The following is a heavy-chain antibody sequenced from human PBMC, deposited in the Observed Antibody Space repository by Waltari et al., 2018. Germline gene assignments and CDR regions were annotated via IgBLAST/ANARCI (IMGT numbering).Heavy chain of an antibody. CDR3: TREDQGQPGGY. D-gene: IGHD2-2*01. Sequence: VQLVESGGGLMQPGGSLRLSCAASAFSVSRNYMRWVRQAPGKGLEWVSLIYTDGTAYYADSVKGRFTISRDNSKNTLNLQMNSLRAEDTAVYYCTREDQGQPGGYWGQGTLVTVSS. V-gene: IGHV3-53*01. CDR1: AFSVSRNY. J-gene: IGHJ4*02. CDR2: IYTDGTA.